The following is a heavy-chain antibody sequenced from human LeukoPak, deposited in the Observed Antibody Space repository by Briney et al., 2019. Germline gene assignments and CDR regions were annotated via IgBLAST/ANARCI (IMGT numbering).Heavy chain of an antibody. J-gene: IGHJ5*02. CDR3: ARGDYYGSPKTVAA. V-gene: IGHV1-2*02. CDR1: GYTFTAHY. D-gene: IGHD3-10*01. CDR2: INPQSGGT. Sequence: GASVKLSCKASGYTFTAHYIHWVRQAPGQGLEWMGWINPQSGGTTYAQKFQGRVIMTRDTSITTVYMELSGLRSDDTAIYYCARGDYYGSPKTVAAWGQGTLVTVSS.